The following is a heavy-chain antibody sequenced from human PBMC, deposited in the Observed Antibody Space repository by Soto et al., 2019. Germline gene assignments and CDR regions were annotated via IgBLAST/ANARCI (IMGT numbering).Heavy chain of an antibody. CDR2: IYYSGTT. J-gene: IGHJ4*02. D-gene: IGHD2-2*01. Sequence: SETLSLTCTVSGGSITSYYWSWIRQPPGKGLEWIGYIYYSGTTNYNPALKSRVTISVDTSKNQFSLNLSSVTAAGTAVYYCALYCSSTSCYGQWDYWGQGTLVTVSS. CDR3: ALYCSSTSCYGQWDY. V-gene: IGHV4-59*01. CDR1: GGSITSYY.